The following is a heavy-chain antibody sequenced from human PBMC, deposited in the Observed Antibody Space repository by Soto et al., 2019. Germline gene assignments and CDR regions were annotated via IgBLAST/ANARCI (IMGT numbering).Heavy chain of an antibody. CDR2: IIPIFGTA. V-gene: IGHV1-69*13. CDR3: ARDYYDSSGYPRDYYYGMDV. J-gene: IGHJ6*02. Sequence: SVKVSCKASGCTFSSYAISWVRQAPGQGLEWMGGIIPIFGTANYAQKFQGRVTITADESTSTAYMELSSLRSEDTAVYYCARDYYDSSGYPRDYYYGMDVWGQGTTVTVSS. CDR1: GCTFSSYA. D-gene: IGHD3-22*01.